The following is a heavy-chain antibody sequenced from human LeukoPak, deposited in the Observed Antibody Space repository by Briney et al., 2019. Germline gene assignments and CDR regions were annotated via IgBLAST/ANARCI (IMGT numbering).Heavy chain of an antibody. J-gene: IGHJ5*02. CDR3: ARDSGGIAARPVNWFDP. D-gene: IGHD6-6*01. CDR1: GYTFTSYA. V-gene: IGHV1-3*01. Sequence: ASAKVSCKASGYTFTSYAMHWVRQAPGQRLEWMGWINAGNGNTKYSQKFQGRVTITRDTSASTAYMELSSLRSEDTAVYYCARDSGGIAARPVNWFDPWGQGTLVTVSS. CDR2: INAGNGNT.